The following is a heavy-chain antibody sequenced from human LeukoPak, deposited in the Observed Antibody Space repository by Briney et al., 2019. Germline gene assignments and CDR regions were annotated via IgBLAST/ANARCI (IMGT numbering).Heavy chain of an antibody. CDR1: GGSFSGYY. D-gene: IGHD1-26*01. J-gene: IGHJ4*02. CDR3: ASSLVGATPHYFDY. CDR2: INHSGST. V-gene: IGHV4-34*01. Sequence: SETLSLTCAVYGGSFSGYYWSWIRRPPGKGLEWIGEINHSGSTNYNPSLKSRVTISVDTSKNQFSLKLSSVTAADTAVYYCASSLVGATPHYFDYWGQGTLVTVSS.